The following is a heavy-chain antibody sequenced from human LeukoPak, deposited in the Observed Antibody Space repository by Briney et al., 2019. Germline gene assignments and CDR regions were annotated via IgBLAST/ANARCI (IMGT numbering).Heavy chain of an antibody. CDR1: GGSFVDYY. J-gene: IGHJ6*02. CDR2: ISSSSSYT. Sequence: LSLTCALYGGSFVDYYWSWVRQAPGKGLEWVSYISSSSSYTNYADSVKGRFTISRDNAKNSLYLQMNSLRAEDTAVYYCARAPHYSNYGPYYYGMDVWGQGTTVTVSS. CDR3: ARAPHYSNYGPYYYGMDV. D-gene: IGHD4-11*01. V-gene: IGHV3-11*06.